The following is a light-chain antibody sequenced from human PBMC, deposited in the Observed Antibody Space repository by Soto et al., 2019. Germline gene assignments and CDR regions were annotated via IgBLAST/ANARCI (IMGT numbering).Light chain of an antibody. Sequence: QSALTQPASVSGSPGQSITISCSGTSSDIGAYNYASWYQHHPDKAPKFMIYEVSNRPLGVSDRFSASKSGNTAYLTISGLQAEDEADYYCSSYTTSSTLVFGTGTKVTVL. CDR3: SSYTTSSTLV. J-gene: IGLJ1*01. CDR1: SSDIGAYNY. CDR2: EVS. V-gene: IGLV2-14*01.